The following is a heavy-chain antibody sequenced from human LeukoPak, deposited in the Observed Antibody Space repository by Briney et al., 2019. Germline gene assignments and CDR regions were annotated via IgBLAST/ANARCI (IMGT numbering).Heavy chain of an antibody. D-gene: IGHD5-24*01. Sequence: KVGESLKISCKGSGYSFTTYWISWVRQMPGKGLEWIGRIDPTDSYIDYSPSLQGHVTISADKSISTAYLQWSSLKASDTTMYFCTTRRRDGYRFDYWGQGTLVTVSS. CDR1: GYSFTTYW. V-gene: IGHV5-10-1*01. J-gene: IGHJ4*02. CDR2: IDPTDSYI. CDR3: TTRRRDGYRFDY.